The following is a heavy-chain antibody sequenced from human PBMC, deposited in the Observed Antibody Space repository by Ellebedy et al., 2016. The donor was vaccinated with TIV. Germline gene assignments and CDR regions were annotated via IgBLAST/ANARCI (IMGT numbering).Heavy chain of an antibody. Sequence: ASVKVSCKASGYTFTDYYIHWLRQAPGQGLEWMGWIYPYSGGTNYAPKFQGRVTMTRDTSISTAYMELSRLRSDDTAVYYCASAQQWLVQGDYWGQGTLVTVSS. V-gene: IGHV1-2*02. CDR2: IYPYSGGT. J-gene: IGHJ4*02. CDR3: ASAQQWLVQGDY. D-gene: IGHD6-19*01. CDR1: GYTFTDYY.